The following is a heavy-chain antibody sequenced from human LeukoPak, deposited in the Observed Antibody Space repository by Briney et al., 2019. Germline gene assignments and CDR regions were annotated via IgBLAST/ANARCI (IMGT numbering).Heavy chain of an antibody. CDR3: AKCDTWFFHYYYMDV. CDR2: ISGSGGST. D-gene: IGHD3-9*01. Sequence: GSLRLSCAASGFTFSSYAMSWVRPAPGKGLEWVSAISGSGGSTYYADSVKGRFTISRDNSKNTLYLQMNSLRAEGTAVYYCAKCDTWFFHYYYMDVWGKGTTVTVSS. V-gene: IGHV3-23*01. J-gene: IGHJ6*03. CDR1: GFTFSSYA.